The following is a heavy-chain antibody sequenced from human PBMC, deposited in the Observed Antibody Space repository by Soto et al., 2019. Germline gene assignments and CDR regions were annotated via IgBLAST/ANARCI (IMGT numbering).Heavy chain of an antibody. CDR3: AKQSPYSNSWYGIDY. V-gene: IGHV3-23*01. D-gene: IGHD6-13*01. CDR1: GFTFSSYA. CDR2: ISGSGDST. J-gene: IGHJ4*02. Sequence: EVQLLESGGGLVQPGGSLRLSCAASGFTFSSYAMNWVRQAPGKGLEWVLGISGSGDSTHYADAVKGRFTISRDNSKNTLYLQMNSLRAEDTAAYYCAKQSPYSNSWYGIDYWGQGTLVIVST.